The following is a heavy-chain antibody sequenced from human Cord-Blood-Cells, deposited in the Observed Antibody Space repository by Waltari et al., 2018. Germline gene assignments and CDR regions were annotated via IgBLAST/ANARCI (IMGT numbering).Heavy chain of an antibody. J-gene: IGHJ6*02. V-gene: IGHV3-33*01. CDR2: IWYDVSNK. CDR3: AREVRNYYYYGMDV. CDR1: GFTFSSYG. Sequence: QVQLVESGGGVVQPGRSLRLSCAASGFTFSSYGMHWVRQAPGKGREWWSFIWYDVSNKYYADSVKGRFTISRDNSKNTLYLQMNSLRAEDTAVYYCAREVRNYYYYGMDVWGQGTTVTVSS.